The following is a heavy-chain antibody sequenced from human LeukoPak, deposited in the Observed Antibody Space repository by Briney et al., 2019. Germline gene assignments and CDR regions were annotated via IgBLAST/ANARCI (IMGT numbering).Heavy chain of an antibody. V-gene: IGHV4-39*07. CDR1: GGSISSSSYY. D-gene: IGHD2-15*01. J-gene: IGHJ2*01. Sequence: PSETLSLTCTVSGGSISSSSYYWGWRRQPPRKRLEWIGSIYYSGSTYYNPSLKSRVTISVDTSKNQFSLKLSSVTAADTAVYYCASPRVAPGPESRRSEWWPPWYFDLWGRGTLVTVSS. CDR2: IYYSGST. CDR3: ASPRVAPGPESRRSEWWPPWYFDL.